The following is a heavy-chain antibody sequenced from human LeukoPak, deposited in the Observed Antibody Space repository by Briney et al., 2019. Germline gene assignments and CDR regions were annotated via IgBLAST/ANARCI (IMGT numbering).Heavy chain of an antibody. CDR2: ISYDGSDK. CDR3: AKDKGCGGDCYWYYFDY. CDR1: GFTFNNYG. J-gene: IGHJ4*02. D-gene: IGHD2-21*02. Sequence: PGRSLRLTCAASGFTFNNYGMHWVRRAPGKGLEWVAVISYDGSDKYYADSVKGRFTVSRDNSKNTLYLQMNSLRAEDTAVYYCAKDKGCGGDCYWYYFDYWGQGTLVTVSS. V-gene: IGHV3-30*18.